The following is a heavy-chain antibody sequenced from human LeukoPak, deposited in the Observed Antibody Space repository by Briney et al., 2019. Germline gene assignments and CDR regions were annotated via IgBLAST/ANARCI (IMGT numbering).Heavy chain of an antibody. CDR2: IYPGDSDI. CDR1: GYSFTSYW. CDR3: ARPSGWGGEENAFDI. Sequence: GESLQISCKASGYSFTSYWIGWVRQMPGKDLELLVIIYPGDSDIRYSPSFQSQVTISADTSISTAYLQWSSLNAADTAMYYSARPSGWGGEENAFDICGQGTMVTVSS. J-gene: IGHJ3*02. V-gene: IGHV5-51*01. D-gene: IGHD3-10*01.